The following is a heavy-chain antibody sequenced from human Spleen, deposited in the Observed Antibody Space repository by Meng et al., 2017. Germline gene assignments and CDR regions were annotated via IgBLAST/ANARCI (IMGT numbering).Heavy chain of an antibody. CDR3: ARGAFGSGTYTSGDY. J-gene: IGHJ4*02. D-gene: IGHD3-10*01. CDR2: IYYSGST. V-gene: IGHV4-59*01. Sequence: SETLSLTCTVSGGSISSYYWSWIRQPPGKGLEWIGYIYYSGSTNYNPSLKSRVTISVDTSKNQFSLKLSSVTAADTAVYFCARGAFGSGTYTSGDYWGQGTLVTVSS. CDR1: GGSISSYY.